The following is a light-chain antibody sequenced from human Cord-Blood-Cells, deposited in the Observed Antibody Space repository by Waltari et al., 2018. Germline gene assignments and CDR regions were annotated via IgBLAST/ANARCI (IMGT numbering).Light chain of an antibody. Sequence: EIVLTQSSATLSLSPGERATLSCRASQSFSSYLAWYQQKPGQAPRLLIYDASNRATGIPARFSGSGSGTDFTLTISSLEPEDFAVYYCQQRSNWPTFGGGTKVEIK. V-gene: IGKV3-11*01. CDR2: DAS. CDR1: QSFSSY. CDR3: QQRSNWPT. J-gene: IGKJ4*01.